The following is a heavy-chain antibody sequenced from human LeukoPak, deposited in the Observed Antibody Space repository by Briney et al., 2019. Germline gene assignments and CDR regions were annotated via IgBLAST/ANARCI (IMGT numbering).Heavy chain of an antibody. CDR3: ARQGELAIDY. Sequence: PSETLSLTCSVSGGSITNYYWSWIRQSPGKGLEWIGFIYNTGRTNYNPSLQSRVTMSIDTSKNQFSLKLSSVTAADTAVYYCARQGELAIDYWGQGTLVTVFS. D-gene: IGHD1-26*01. CDR2: IYNTGRT. CDR1: GGSITNYY. J-gene: IGHJ4*02. V-gene: IGHV4-59*08.